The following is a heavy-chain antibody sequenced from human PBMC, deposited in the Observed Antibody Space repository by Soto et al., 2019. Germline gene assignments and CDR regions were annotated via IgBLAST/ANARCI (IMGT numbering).Heavy chain of an antibody. Sequence: GGSLRLSCAASGFTVSSNYMSWVRQAPGKGLEWVSVIYSGGSTYYADSVKGRFTISRDNSKNTLYLQMNSLRAEDTAVYYCARESILYLGFDPWGQGTLVTVSS. V-gene: IGHV3-53*01. D-gene: IGHD2-15*01. CDR2: IYSGGST. CDR1: GFTVSSNY. CDR3: ARESILYLGFDP. J-gene: IGHJ5*02.